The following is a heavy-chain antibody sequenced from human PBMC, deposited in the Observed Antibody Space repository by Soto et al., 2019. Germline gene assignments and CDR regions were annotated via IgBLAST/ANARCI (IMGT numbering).Heavy chain of an antibody. CDR1: GYSFTSYW. J-gene: IGHJ5*02. V-gene: IGHV5-51*01. D-gene: IGHD2-2*01. CDR3: ARGGYCSSSRCYLANWFDP. Sequence: GESLKISCKGSGYSFTSYWIGWVRQMPGKVLEWMGIIYPGDSDTRYSPSFQGQVTISADKSVSTAYLQWSSLKASDTAMYYCARGGYCSSSRCYLANWFDPWGQGXLVTVYS. CDR2: IYPGDSDT.